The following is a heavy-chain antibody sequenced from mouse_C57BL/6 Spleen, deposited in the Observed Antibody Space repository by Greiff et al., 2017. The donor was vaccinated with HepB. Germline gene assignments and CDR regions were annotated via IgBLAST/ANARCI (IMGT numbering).Heavy chain of an antibody. V-gene: IGHV1-42*01. J-gene: IGHJ2*01. Sequence: EVQLMESGPELVKPGASVKISCKASGYSFTGYYMNWVKQSPEKSLEWIGEINPSTGGTTYNQKFKAKATLTVDKSSSTAYMQLKSLTSEDSSVYYCARARDYGGYFDYWGQGTTLTVSS. CDR3: ARARDYGGYFDY. D-gene: IGHD2-4*01. CDR2: INPSTGGT. CDR1: GYSFTGYY.